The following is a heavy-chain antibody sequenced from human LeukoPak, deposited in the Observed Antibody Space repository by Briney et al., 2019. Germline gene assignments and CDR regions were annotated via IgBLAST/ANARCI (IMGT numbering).Heavy chain of an antibody. D-gene: IGHD5-12*01. V-gene: IGHV4-59*01. CDR2: IYYSGST. CDR1: GGSISSYY. Sequence: SETLSLTCTVSGGSISSYYWSWIRQPPGKGLEWIGYIYYSGSTNHNPSLKSRVTISVDTSKNQFSLKLSSVTAADTAVYYCARAFRGYSGYEPPGYWGQGTLVTVSS. J-gene: IGHJ4*02. CDR3: ARAFRGYSGYEPPGY.